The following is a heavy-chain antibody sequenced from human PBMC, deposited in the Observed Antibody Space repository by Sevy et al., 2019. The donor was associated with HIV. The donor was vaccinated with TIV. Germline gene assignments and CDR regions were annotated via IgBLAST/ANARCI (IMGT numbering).Heavy chain of an antibody. V-gene: IGHV1-2*02. CDR3: AGERITMVRGVPGP. CDR1: GYTFTGYY. J-gene: IGHJ5*02. Sequence: ASVKVSCKASGYTFTGYYMHWVRQARGQGLEWMGWINPNSGGTNYAQKFQGRVTMTRDTSISTAYMELSRLRSDDTAVYYCAGERITMVRGVPGPWGQGTLVTVSS. D-gene: IGHD3-10*01. CDR2: INPNSGGT.